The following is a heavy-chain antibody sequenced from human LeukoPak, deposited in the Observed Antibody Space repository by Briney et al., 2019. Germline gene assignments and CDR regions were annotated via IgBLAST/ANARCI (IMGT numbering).Heavy chain of an antibody. Sequence: SETLSLTCTVSGYSISSGYYWGWIRQPPGKGLEWIGSIYHGGSTYYNPSLKSRVTISVDTSKNQFSLKLSSVTAADTAVYYCARRRYWIVVVPAAMRSSYFDYWGQGTLVTVSS. J-gene: IGHJ4*02. CDR3: ARRRYWIVVVPAAMRSSYFDY. D-gene: IGHD2-2*01. CDR1: GYSISSGYY. V-gene: IGHV4-38-2*02. CDR2: IYHGGST.